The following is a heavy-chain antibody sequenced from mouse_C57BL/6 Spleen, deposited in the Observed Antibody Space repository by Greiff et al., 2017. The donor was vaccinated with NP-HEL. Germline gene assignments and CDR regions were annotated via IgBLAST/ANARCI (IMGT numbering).Heavy chain of an antibody. V-gene: IGHV1-82*01. J-gene: IGHJ2*01. Sequence: VQVVESGPELVKPGASVKISCKASGYAFSSSWMNWVKQRPGKGLEWIGRIYPGDGDTNYNGKFKGKATLTADKSSSTAYMQLSSLTSEDSAVYFCARGGLRQGFDYWGQGTTLTVSS. D-gene: IGHD2-2*01. CDR1: GYAFSSSW. CDR3: ARGGLRQGFDY. CDR2: IYPGDGDT.